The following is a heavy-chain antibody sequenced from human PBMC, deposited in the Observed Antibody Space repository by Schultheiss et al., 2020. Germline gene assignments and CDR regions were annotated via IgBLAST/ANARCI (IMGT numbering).Heavy chain of an antibody. D-gene: IGHD1-26*01. CDR3: AKDSDGAWSHVDY. CDR2: ISFDSSHK. J-gene: IGHJ4*02. Sequence: GGSLRLSCAASGFTFSSYAMHWVRQAPGKGLEWVAVISFDSSHKNFADSVKGRFTISRDNAKNSLYLQMNSLRAEDTALYYCAKDSDGAWSHVDYWGQGTLVTVSS. CDR1: GFTFSSYA. V-gene: IGHV3-30*01.